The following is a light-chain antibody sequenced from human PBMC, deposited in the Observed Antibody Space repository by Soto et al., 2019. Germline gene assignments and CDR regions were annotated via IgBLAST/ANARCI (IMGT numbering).Light chain of an antibody. CDR3: QQYNNWPRT. Sequence: EIVMTQSPATLSVSPGERATLSCRASQSVSSNLAWYQQKPGQAPRLLIYGASTRATGIPARFSGSGSGTEFTLNLSRLQSEDFAVYYCQQYNNWPRTFGQGTKVEIK. J-gene: IGKJ1*01. CDR2: GAS. V-gene: IGKV3-15*01. CDR1: QSVSSN.